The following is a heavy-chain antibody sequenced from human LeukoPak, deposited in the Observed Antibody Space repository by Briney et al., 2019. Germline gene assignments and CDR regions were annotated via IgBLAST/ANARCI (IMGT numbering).Heavy chain of an antibody. CDR3: ARGAYNWNPGLRGWFDP. CDR2: ISAYNGNT. Sequence: ASVKVSCKASGYTFTSYGISWVRQAPGQGLEWMGWISAYNGNTNYAQKLQGRVTMTTDTSTSTAYMELRSLRSDDTAVCYCARGAYNWNPGLRGWFDPWGQGTLVTVSS. J-gene: IGHJ5*02. V-gene: IGHV1-18*01. D-gene: IGHD1-20*01. CDR1: GYTFTSYG.